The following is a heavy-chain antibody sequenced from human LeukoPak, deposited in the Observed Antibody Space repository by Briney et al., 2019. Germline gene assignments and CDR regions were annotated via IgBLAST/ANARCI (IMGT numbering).Heavy chain of an antibody. CDR1: GYTFTGYY. J-gene: IGHJ4*02. V-gene: IGHV1-2*02. CDR3: ARDAEYSSSPTFDY. Sequence: ASVKVSCKASGYTFTGYYMHWVRQAPGQGLEWMGWINPNSGGTNYAQKFQGRVTMTRDTSISTAYMELSRLRSDDTAVYYCARDAEYSSSPTFDYWGQGTLVTVSS. CDR2: INPNSGGT. D-gene: IGHD6-6*01.